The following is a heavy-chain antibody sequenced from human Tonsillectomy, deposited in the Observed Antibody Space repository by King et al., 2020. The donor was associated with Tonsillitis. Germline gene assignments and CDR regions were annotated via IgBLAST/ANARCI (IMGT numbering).Heavy chain of an antibody. V-gene: IGHV4-34*01. Sequence: VQLQQWGAGLLKPSETLSLTCAVYGGSFSGYSLSWIRQPPGKGLEWIGEINHGGSTIYHPSLQSRVTISVATSKNQFSLNLRSVTAADTAVYYCARGEFGSSAFDYWGQGNLVTVSS. CDR2: INHGGST. J-gene: IGHJ4*02. D-gene: IGHD6-6*01. CDR3: ARGEFGSSAFDY. CDR1: GGSFSGYS.